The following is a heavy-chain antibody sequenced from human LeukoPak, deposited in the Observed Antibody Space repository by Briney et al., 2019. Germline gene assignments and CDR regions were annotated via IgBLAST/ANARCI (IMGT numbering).Heavy chain of an antibody. CDR3: ARAPSSDDAFDI. D-gene: IGHD3-22*01. CDR2: IYYSGST. CDR1: GGSISSGGYY. J-gene: IGHJ3*02. V-gene: IGHV4-31*03. Sequence: SETLSLTCTVSGGSISSGGYYWSWIRQHPGKGLEWIGYIYYSGSTYYNPSLKSRVTISVDTSKNQFSLKLSSVTAADTAVYYCARAPSSDDAFDIWGQGTMVTVPS.